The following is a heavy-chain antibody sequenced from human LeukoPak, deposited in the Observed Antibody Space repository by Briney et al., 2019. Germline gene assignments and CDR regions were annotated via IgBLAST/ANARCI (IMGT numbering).Heavy chain of an antibody. J-gene: IGHJ4*02. CDR3: ASDYTSGSYRFDF. CDR1: GGSISSDY. Sequence: SETLSLTCTVSGGSISSDYWSWIRQPPGKGLESIGYVHYRGSTNYNPSLKSRVTISLDTSKHRFSLKLSSVTAADTAVYYCASDYTSGSYRFDFWGQGTLVTVSS. D-gene: IGHD3-10*01. CDR2: VHYRGST. V-gene: IGHV4-59*01.